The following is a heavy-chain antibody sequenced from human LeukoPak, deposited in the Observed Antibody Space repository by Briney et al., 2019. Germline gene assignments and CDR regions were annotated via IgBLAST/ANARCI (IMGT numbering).Heavy chain of an antibody. CDR1: GFTFSNYA. J-gene: IGHJ4*02. CDR3: ARDMVWLQHNY. CDR2: IWYDGSNE. Sequence: GGSLRLSCAASGFTFSNYAMHWLRQAPGKGLECVALIWYDGSNEFYADSVKGRFTISRDNAKNSLYLQINSLRAEDTAVYYCARDMVWLQHNYWRQGTLVTVSS. V-gene: IGHV3-33*01. D-gene: IGHD5-24*01.